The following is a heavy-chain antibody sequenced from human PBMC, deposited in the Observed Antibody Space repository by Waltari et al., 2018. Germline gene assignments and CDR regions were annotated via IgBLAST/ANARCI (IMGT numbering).Heavy chain of an antibody. V-gene: IGHV3-23*01. CDR3: ARYLAHDASGPDWYSDL. Sequence: EVQLLESGGGLVQPGGSLRLSCAASGFPFSHYAMNWPRQAPGKGLEWVAAISGSGVSTYYIDSVKGRFTISRDNSKNTLYLQLNSLTAEDTAVFYCARYLAHDASGPDWYSDLWGRGTLVTVSS. D-gene: IGHD3-22*01. J-gene: IGHJ2*01. CDR1: GFPFSHYA. CDR2: ISGSGVST.